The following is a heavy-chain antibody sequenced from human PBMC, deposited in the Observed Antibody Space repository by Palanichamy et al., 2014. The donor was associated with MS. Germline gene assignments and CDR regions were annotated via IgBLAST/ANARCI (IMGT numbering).Heavy chain of an antibody. Sequence: VSAISGSGGSTYYADSVKGRFTISRDNSKNTLYLQMNNLRAEDTAVYYCARILLHAPIAARPVDAFDIWGQGTMVTVSS. J-gene: IGHJ3*02. D-gene: IGHD6-6*01. CDR3: ARILLHAPIAARPVDAFDI. V-gene: IGHV3-23*01. CDR2: ISGSGGST.